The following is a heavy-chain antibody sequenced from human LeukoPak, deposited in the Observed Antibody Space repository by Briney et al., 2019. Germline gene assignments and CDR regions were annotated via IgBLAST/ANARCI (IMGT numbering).Heavy chain of an antibody. V-gene: IGHV3-23*01. J-gene: IGHJ4*02. CDR3: AKEGRPKSGGGYYDY. CDR2: VNENGGRT. D-gene: IGHD3-22*01. Sequence: GESLTLSCAPSGLRLSSYAMGWVRQAAAKGLDWVSCVNENGGRTYYAVPVKRRFTMSRDNSKDTLYLQMNSLRAEDTAVYYCAKEGRPKSGGGYYDYWGQGTRVTVSS. CDR1: GLRLSSYA.